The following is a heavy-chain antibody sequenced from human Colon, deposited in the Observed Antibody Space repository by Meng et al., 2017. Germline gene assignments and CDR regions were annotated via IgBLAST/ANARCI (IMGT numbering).Heavy chain of an antibody. V-gene: IGHV4-34*01. Sequence: QVQLQQCGAGLLKPSETLSLTCVVYGGSFSGHYWTWIRQPPGKGLEWIGEINDSGSTHYNPSLGSRVTISVDTSKSQFSLKLISVTAADTGVYYCVDSKWSANYWGQGTLVTVSS. CDR3: VDSKWSANY. CDR1: GGSFSGHY. J-gene: IGHJ4*02. CDR2: INDSGST. D-gene: IGHD3-3*01.